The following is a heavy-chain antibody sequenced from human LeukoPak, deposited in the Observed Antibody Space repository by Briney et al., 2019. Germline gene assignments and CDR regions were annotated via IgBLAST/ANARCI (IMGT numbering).Heavy chain of an antibody. Sequence: ASVKVSCKASGYTFTSYYMHWVRQAPGQGLEWMGIINPSGGSTSYAQKFQGRVTMTRDTSTSTVYMELSSLRSEDTAVYYCARGLEATSTVEMATTTQGLNDYGGQGTLVTVSS. V-gene: IGHV1-46*01. CDR3: ARGLEATSTVEMATTTQGLNDY. CDR1: GYTFTSYY. J-gene: IGHJ4*02. CDR2: INPSGGST. D-gene: IGHD5-24*01.